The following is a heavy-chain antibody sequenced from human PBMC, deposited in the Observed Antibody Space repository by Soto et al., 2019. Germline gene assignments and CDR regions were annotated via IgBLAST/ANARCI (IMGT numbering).Heavy chain of an antibody. CDR2: ISSSGGST. D-gene: IGHD6-13*01. CDR1: GFTFSSYE. V-gene: IGHV3-48*03. CDR3: ARDLVAAAADY. Sequence: EVQLVESGGALVQPGGSLRLSCAASGFTFSSYEMNWVRQAPGKGLECVSYISSSGGSTYYADSVKGRFTISRDNAKNSVYLQMNSLRAEDTAVYYCARDLVAAAADYWGQGTLVNVSS. J-gene: IGHJ4*02.